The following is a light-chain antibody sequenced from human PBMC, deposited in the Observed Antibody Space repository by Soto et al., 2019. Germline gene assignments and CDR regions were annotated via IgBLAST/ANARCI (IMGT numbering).Light chain of an antibody. CDR1: SSDVGGYNY. CDR2: EVY. V-gene: IGLV2-8*01. CDR3: SSYVGTNSYV. Sequence: QTVVTQPPSASGSPGQSVTISCTGTSSDVGGYNYVSWYQHHPGKAPKLIIYEVYKRPSGVPDRFSGSKSGNTAALTVSGLQAEDEADYYCSSYVGTNSYVFGTGIKLTVL. J-gene: IGLJ1*01.